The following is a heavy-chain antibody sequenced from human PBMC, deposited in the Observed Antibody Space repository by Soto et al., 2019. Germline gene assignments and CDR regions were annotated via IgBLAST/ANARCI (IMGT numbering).Heavy chain of an antibody. Sequence: GESLKISFKGSGYIFAGYWITWVRQKPGKGLEWMGRIDPSDSQTYYSPSFRGHVTISVTKSITTVFLQWSSLRASDTAMYYCARQIYDSDTGPNFQYYFDSWGQGTPVTVSS. D-gene: IGHD3-22*01. CDR2: IDPSDSQT. V-gene: IGHV5-10-1*01. J-gene: IGHJ4*02. CDR1: GYIFAGYW. CDR3: ARQIYDSDTGPNFQYYFDS.